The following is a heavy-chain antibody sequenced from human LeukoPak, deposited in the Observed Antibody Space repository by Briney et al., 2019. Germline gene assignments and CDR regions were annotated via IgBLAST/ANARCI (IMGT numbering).Heavy chain of an antibody. CDR1: GGSISSYY. J-gene: IGHJ4*02. CDR3: ARLSSGHLDY. Sequence: SETLSLTCTVSGGSISSYYWSWIRQPPGKGLEWIGYIYNSGSTNYNPSLKSRVTISVDTSKNQFSLKLSSVTAADTAVYYCARLSSGHLDYWGQGTLVTVSS. V-gene: IGHV4-59*01. D-gene: IGHD3-22*01. CDR2: IYNSGST.